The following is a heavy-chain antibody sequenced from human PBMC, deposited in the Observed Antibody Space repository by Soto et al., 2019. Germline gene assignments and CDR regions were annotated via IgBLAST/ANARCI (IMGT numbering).Heavy chain of an antibody. J-gene: IGHJ5*02. CDR3: ARNIVGATGDWFDP. D-gene: IGHD1-26*01. Sequence: XGTLSLTCTVSGGSISSYYWSWIRQPPGKGLEWIGYIYYSGSTNYNPSLKSRVTISVDTSKNQFSLKLSSVTAADTAVYYCARNIVGATGDWFDPWGQGTLVTVSS. CDR2: IYYSGST. CDR1: GGSISSYY. V-gene: IGHV4-59*01.